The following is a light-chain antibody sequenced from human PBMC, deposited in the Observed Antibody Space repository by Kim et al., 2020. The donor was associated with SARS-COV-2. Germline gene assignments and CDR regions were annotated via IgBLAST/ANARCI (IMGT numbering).Light chain of an antibody. J-gene: IGLJ3*02. CDR1: SGHSSYA. V-gene: IGLV4-69*01. Sequence: SVKLTCTLSSGHSSYAITWHQQQPEKGPRYLMKLNSDGSHSKGDGIPDRFSGSSSGAERYLTISSLQSEDEADYYCQTWGTGTWVFGGGTQLTVL. CDR2: LNSDGSH. CDR3: QTWGTGTWV.